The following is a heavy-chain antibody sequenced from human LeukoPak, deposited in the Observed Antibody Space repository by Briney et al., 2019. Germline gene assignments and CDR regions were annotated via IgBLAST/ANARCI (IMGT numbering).Heavy chain of an antibody. J-gene: IGHJ5*02. D-gene: IGHD6-19*01. Sequence: GGSLRLSCAASGGTFSSYWMHWVRQAPGKGLVWVSRINSDGSSTSYADSVKGRFTISRDNAKNTLYLQMNSLRAEDTAVYYCARESSGWYDSGKYNWFDPWGQGTLVTVSS. CDR1: GGTFSSYW. CDR2: INSDGSST. V-gene: IGHV3-74*01. CDR3: ARESSGWYDSGKYNWFDP.